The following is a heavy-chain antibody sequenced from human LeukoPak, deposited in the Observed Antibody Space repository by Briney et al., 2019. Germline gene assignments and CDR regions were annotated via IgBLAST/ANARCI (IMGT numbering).Heavy chain of an antibody. V-gene: IGHV1-69*05. CDR1: GGTFSSYA. Sequence: EASVKVSCKASGGTFSSYAINWVRQAPGQGLEWMGRIIPIFTTANYPQKFQGRVTITTDESTTTAYVELSSLRSEDTAVYYCARDRISGFYYGYPYYFDSWGQGTLVTVSS. J-gene: IGHJ4*02. CDR3: ARDRISGFYYGYPYYFDS. CDR2: IIPIFTTA. D-gene: IGHD3-10*01.